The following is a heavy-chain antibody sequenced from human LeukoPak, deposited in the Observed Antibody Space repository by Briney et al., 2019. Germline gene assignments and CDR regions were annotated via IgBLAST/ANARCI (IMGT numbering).Heavy chain of an antibody. CDR1: GGSISSFY. Sequence: PSETLSLTCTVSGGSISSFYWSWIRQPAAKGLEWIGRISTSGTTNYNPSLKSRVTMSVDTSKNQFSLKLSSVTAADTAVYYCARVFGYGPNWFDPWGQGTLVTVSS. CDR2: ISTSGTT. J-gene: IGHJ5*02. CDR3: ARVFGYGPNWFDP. D-gene: IGHD3-10*01. V-gene: IGHV4-4*07.